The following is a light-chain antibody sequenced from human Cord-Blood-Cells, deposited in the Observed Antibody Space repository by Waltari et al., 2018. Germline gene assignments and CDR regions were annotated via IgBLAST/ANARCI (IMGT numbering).Light chain of an antibody. CDR3: CSYAGSYTYV. J-gene: IGLJ1*01. V-gene: IGLV2-11*01. CDR2: DVS. CDR1: SSDFGGYNY. Sequence: QSALTQPRSVSGSPGPSVTISCPGTSSDFGGYNYVSWYQQHPGKAPKLMIYDVSKRPSGVPDRFSGSKSGNTASLTISGLQAEDEADYYCCSYAGSYTYVFGTGTKVTVL.